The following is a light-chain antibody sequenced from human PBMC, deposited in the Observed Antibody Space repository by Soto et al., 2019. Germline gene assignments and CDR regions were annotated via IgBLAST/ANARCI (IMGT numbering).Light chain of an antibody. CDR2: DAS. V-gene: IGKV3-11*01. CDR3: QQRGNWPLT. Sequence: EIVLTQSPATLSLSPGERATLSCRASQSVNTHLAWYQQKPGQAPRLLIYDASNRATGIPARFSGSGSGTDFTLTISSLEPEDFAVYYCQQRGNWPLTFGGGTKVEIK. J-gene: IGKJ4*01. CDR1: QSVNTH.